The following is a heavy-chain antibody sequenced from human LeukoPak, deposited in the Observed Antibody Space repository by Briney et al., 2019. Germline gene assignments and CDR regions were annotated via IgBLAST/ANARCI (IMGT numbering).Heavy chain of an antibody. Sequence: LGASVKVSCKASGGTFSSYAISWVRQAPGQGLEWMGRIIPIFGIANYAQKFQGRVTITADKSTSTAYMELSSLRSEDTAVYYCARATGAFDIWGQGTMVTVSS. J-gene: IGHJ3*02. CDR3: ARATGAFDI. V-gene: IGHV1-69*04. CDR2: IIPIFGIA. D-gene: IGHD5-24*01. CDR1: GGTFSSYA.